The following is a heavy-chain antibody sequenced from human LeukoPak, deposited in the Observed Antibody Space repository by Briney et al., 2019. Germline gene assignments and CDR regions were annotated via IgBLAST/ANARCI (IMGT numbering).Heavy chain of an antibody. CDR2: INSDGSST. CDR3: ASLLDYSRVDY. D-gene: IGHD5-12*01. J-gene: IGHJ4*02. Sequence: GGSLRLSCAASGFTFSSYWMHWVRQAPGKGLVWVSRINSDGSSTSYADSVKGRFTISRDNAKNTLYLQMNGLRAEDTAVYYCASLLDYSRVDYWGQGTLVTVSS. V-gene: IGHV3-74*01. CDR1: GFTFSSYW.